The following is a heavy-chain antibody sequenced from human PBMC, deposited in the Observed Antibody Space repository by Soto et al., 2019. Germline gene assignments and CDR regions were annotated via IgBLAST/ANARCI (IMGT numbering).Heavy chain of an antibody. CDR1: GFTFSSYA. CDR2: ISGSGGST. V-gene: IGHV3-23*01. J-gene: IGHJ6*03. Sequence: EVQLLESGGGLVQPGGSLRLSCAASGFTFSSYAMSWVRQAPGKGLEWVSAISGSGGSTYYADSVKGRFTISRDNSKNTLYLQMNSLRAEDTAVYYCAKSGWAAAGNVGYYYMDVWGKGTTFTVSS. CDR3: AKSGWAAAGNVGYYYMDV. D-gene: IGHD6-13*01.